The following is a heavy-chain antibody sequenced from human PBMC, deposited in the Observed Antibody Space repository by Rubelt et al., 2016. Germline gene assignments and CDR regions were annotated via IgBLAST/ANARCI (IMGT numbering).Heavy chain of an antibody. V-gene: IGHV1-69*01. J-gene: IGHJ4*02. Sequence: QVQLVQSGAEVKKPGSSVKVSCKASGGTFRSYAISWVRQAPGQGLAWMGGIIPIFGTATYAQKFQGRVTIIADESTSTSYMALSSLRSEDTAVYYCARRQQLGPFAYWGQGTLVTVSS. D-gene: IGHD6-13*01. CDR2: IIPIFGTA. CDR3: ARRQQLGPFAY. CDR1: GGTFRSYA.